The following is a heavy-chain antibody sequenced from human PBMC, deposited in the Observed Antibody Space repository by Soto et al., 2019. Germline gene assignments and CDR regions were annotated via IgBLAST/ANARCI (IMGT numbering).Heavy chain of an antibody. V-gene: IGHV1-69*01. CDR3: ARVVILVPTASTHYYYHMDV. J-gene: IGHJ6*02. CDR1: GGPFSNYA. D-gene: IGHD2-2*01. Sequence: QVQLVQSGAEVRKPGSSVTVSCTASGGPFSNYAISWVRQAPGQGLGWMGGIIPIVGTGSYAQKFQGRVTITADEPTTTAYMELSSLRFEDTAVYYCARVVILVPTASTHYYYHMDVWGPGTTVTVSS. CDR2: IIPIVGTG.